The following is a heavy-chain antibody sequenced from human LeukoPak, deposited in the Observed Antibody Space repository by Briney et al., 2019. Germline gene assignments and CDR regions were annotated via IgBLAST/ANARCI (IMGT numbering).Heavy chain of an antibody. D-gene: IGHD3-9*01. Sequence: SETLSLTCAVSGGSISSGGYSWSWIRRPPGKGLEWIGYIYHSGSTYYYPSLKSRVTISVDRSKNQFSLKLSSVTAADTAVYYCARGGLLRYFDWLFDYWGQGTLVTASS. J-gene: IGHJ4*02. CDR1: GGSISSGGYS. CDR2: IYHSGST. V-gene: IGHV4-30-2*01. CDR3: ARGGLLRYFDWLFDY.